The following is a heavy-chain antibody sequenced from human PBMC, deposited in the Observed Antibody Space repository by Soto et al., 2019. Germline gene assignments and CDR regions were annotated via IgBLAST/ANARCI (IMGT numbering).Heavy chain of an antibody. CDR2: ISYDGSNK. V-gene: IGHV3-30*18. CDR3: AKDSRYSGYDFG. D-gene: IGHD5-12*01. Sequence: GGSLRLSCAASGFTFSSYGMHWVRQAPGKGLEWVAVISYDGSNKYYADSVKGRFTISRDNSKNTLYLQMNSLRAEDTAVYYCAKDSRYSGYDFGWGQGTLVTVSS. J-gene: IGHJ4*02. CDR1: GFTFSSYG.